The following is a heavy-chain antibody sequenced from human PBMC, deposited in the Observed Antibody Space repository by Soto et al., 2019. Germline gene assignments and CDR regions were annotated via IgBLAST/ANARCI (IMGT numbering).Heavy chain of an antibody. CDR1: GFSFRTYG. CDR3: AEAGTNWGRDFDY. J-gene: IGHJ4*02. CDR2: IWHDGSNK. Sequence: QVQLVESGGGVVQPGRSLRLSCAASGFSFRTYGMHWVRQAPGKGLEWVAVIWHDGSNKYYGDSVKGRFTISRDNSKNKLYLEVNSLRAEETAVYYCAEAGTNWGRDFDYWAQGTLVTVSS. V-gene: IGHV3-33*06. D-gene: IGHD3-16*01.